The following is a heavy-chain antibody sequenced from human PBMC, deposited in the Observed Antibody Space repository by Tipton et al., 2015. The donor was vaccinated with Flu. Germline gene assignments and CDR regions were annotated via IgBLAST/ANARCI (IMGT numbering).Heavy chain of an antibody. D-gene: IGHD3-10*01. CDR2: ISHTGTT. CDR3: ATTTYYYGSGTHDY. V-gene: IGHV4-38-2*01. J-gene: IGHJ4*02. CDR1: GYSISSGYY. Sequence: LRLSCAVSGYSISSGYYWGWIRQPPGKGLEWIGSISHTGTTNYNPSLRSRVTISVDTSKNQFSLRLTSVTAADTAVYFCATTTYYYGSGTHDYWGQGTLVTVSS.